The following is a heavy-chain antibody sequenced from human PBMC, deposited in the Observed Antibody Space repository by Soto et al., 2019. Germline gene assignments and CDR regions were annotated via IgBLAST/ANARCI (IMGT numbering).Heavy chain of an antibody. CDR1: GHTLINYY. D-gene: IGHD3-22*01. Sequence: QVQLVQSGAEVKKTGASVKVSCKASGHTLINYYMHWVRQAPGQGLDWLGKIDPSGNGTSYAERFKGRITMTSDTSTNTVYVELSSLRSEDTAIYYCAINYYASSAYLYWGQGTLVTVSS. CDR3: AINYYASSAYLY. V-gene: IGHV1-46*01. J-gene: IGHJ4*02. CDR2: IDPSGNGT.